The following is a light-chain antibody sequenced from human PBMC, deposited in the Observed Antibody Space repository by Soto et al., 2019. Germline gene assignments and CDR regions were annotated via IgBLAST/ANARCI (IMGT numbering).Light chain of an antibody. CDR1: QSVSSSY. Sequence: EIVLTQSPGTLSLSPGERGTLSCRASQSVSSSYLAWYQQKPGQAPRRLIYAAFTRATGIPHRFSGGGSGTDFTLTIGRLEPEDFAVYYCQQYGSSPTFGEGTRLEIK. CDR3: QQYGSSPT. J-gene: IGKJ5*01. V-gene: IGKV3-20*01. CDR2: AAF.